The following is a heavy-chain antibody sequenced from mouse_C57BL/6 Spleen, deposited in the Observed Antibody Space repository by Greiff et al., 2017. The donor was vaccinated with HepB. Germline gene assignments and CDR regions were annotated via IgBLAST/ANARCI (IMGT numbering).Heavy chain of an antibody. V-gene: IGHV1-69*01. Sequence: VQLQQSGAELVMPGASVKLSCKASGYTFTSYWMHWVKQRPGQGLEWIGEIDPSDSYTNYNQKLKGKSTLTVDKSSSTAYMQISSLTSEDSAVYYCAYRSSYDAWFAYWGQGTLVTVSA. CDR2: IDPSDSYT. CDR1: GYTFTSYW. CDR3: AYRSSYDAWFAY. D-gene: IGHD1-1*01. J-gene: IGHJ3*01.